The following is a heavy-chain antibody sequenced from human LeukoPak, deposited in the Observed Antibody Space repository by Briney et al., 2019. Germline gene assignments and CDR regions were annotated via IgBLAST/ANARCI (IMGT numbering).Heavy chain of an antibody. CDR2: ISSGSGTR. Sequence: GGSLRLSCGASGLTFSTYSMNWVRQAPGKGLEWVSYISSGSGTRYYADSVKGRFTISRDNAKNSLYLQMNSLRAEDTAVYYCARAAQPGFDPWGQGTLVTVSS. V-gene: IGHV3-48*01. J-gene: IGHJ5*02. D-gene: IGHD1-14*01. CDR3: ARAAQPGFDP. CDR1: GLTFSTYS.